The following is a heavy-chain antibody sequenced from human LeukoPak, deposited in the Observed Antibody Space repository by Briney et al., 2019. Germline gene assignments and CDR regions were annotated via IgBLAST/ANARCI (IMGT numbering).Heavy chain of an antibody. CDR3: ARLSGYYYYYGMDV. J-gene: IGHJ6*04. D-gene: IGHD5-12*01. V-gene: IGHV3-74*01. CDR1: GFTFSSYW. CDR2: INSDGSST. Sequence: PGGSLRLSCAASGFTFSSYWMHWVRQAPGKGLVWVSRINSDGSSTSYADSVKGRFTIPRDNAKNTLYLQMNSLRAEDTAVYYCARLSGYYYYYGMDVWGKGTTVTVSS.